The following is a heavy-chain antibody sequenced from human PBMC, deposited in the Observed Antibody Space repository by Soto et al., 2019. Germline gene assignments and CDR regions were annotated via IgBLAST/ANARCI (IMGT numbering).Heavy chain of an antibody. D-gene: IGHD3-16*01. Sequence: SETLSLTCAVSGGSISSGGYSWSWIRQPPGKGLEWIGYIYYSGSTNYNPSLKSRVTISVDTSKNQFSLKLSSVTAADTAVYYCAASIYDYVWGYFDYWGQGTLVTVSS. CDR3: AASIYDYVWGYFDY. CDR2: IYYSGST. J-gene: IGHJ4*02. V-gene: IGHV4-61*08. CDR1: GGSISSGGYS.